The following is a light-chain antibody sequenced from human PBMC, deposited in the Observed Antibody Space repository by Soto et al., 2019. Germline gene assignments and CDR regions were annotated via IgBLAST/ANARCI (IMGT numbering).Light chain of an antibody. V-gene: IGKV3-15*01. CDR2: GAS. Sequence: EIVMTQSPATLSVSPVARATLSCSASQSVSSNLAWYQQKPGQAPRLLIYGASTRATGIPARFSGSGFETDFSLTISRLEPEDFAVYFCQQYSTSPPITFGQGTRLEIK. J-gene: IGKJ5*01. CDR3: QQYSTSPPIT. CDR1: QSVSSN.